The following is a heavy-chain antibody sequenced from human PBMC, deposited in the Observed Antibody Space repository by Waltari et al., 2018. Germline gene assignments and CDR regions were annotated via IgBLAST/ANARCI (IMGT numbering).Heavy chain of an antibody. D-gene: IGHD3-3*01. V-gene: IGHV3-23*01. Sequence: EAQLLESGGGLVQPGGSLRLSCTASGFTFRGDALGWVGRAPGKGWEWVAGISDSGGSTFYADSVKGRFTISRDNSKNTMFLQMNSLRAEDTAIYYCAKKSWGFGVAFIRAVDYWGQGTLVTVSS. J-gene: IGHJ4*02. CDR3: AKKSWGFGVAFIRAVDY. CDR2: ISDSGGST. CDR1: GFTFRGDA.